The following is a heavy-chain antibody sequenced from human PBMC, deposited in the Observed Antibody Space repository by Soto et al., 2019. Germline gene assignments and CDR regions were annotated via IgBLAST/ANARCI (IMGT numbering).Heavy chain of an antibody. J-gene: IGHJ4*02. CDR2: INTILRFS. D-gene: IGHD3-10*01. V-gene: IGHV1-69*02. Sequence: QVQLVQSWAEVKKPGSSVKVSGKASGDTFNIYTINWLRQAPGLGLEWLGVINTILRFSKSALKFQGRVTLTAEKSTSTAYVVLSSLRSEDPAIYYCATSFGSGSRAFDYWGQGALVAVSS. CDR1: GDTFNIYT. CDR3: ATSFGSGSRAFDY.